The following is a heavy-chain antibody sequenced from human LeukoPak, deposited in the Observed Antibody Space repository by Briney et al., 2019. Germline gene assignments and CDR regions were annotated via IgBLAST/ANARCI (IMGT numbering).Heavy chain of an antibody. CDR3: ARQIGYCSRTSCYED. D-gene: IGHD2-2*01. Sequence: PSETLSLTCTVSGGSISSYYWSWLRQPPGKGLEWIGYIYYSGSTNYNPFLKSRVTISVDTSKNQFSLKLSSVTAADTAVYYCARQIGYCSRTSCYEDWGQGTLVTVSS. J-gene: IGHJ4*02. CDR1: GGSISSYY. CDR2: IYYSGST. V-gene: IGHV4-59*01.